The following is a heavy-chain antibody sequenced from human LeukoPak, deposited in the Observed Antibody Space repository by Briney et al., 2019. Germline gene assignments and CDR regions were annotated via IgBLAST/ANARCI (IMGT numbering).Heavy chain of an antibody. J-gene: IGHJ3*02. CDR2: IRYDGSEK. D-gene: IGHD3-22*01. V-gene: IGHV3-30*02. CDR3: AKDGKMIVVLFGAFDI. CDR1: GLTVSTNC. Sequence: GGSLRLSCAASGLTVSTNCMSWVRQAPGKGLEWVAFIRYDGSEKYYADSVKGRFTISRDNSKNTLYMQMNSLRAEDTAVYYCAKDGKMIVVLFGAFDIWGQGTMVTVSS.